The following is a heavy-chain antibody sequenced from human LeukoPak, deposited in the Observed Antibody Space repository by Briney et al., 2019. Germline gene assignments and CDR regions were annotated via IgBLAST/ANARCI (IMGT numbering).Heavy chain of an antibody. Sequence: ASVKVSCKASGYTFTDHYIHWVRQAPGQGLEWLGWINPNSGDTNYSQKFQGRVTMTRDTSVSTAYMELNRLRSDDTAVYYCARDWRGYYYYLNVWGKGTTVTISS. D-gene: IGHD3-3*01. CDR2: INPNSGDT. CDR1: GYTFTDHY. CDR3: ARDWRGYYYYLNV. V-gene: IGHV1-2*02. J-gene: IGHJ6*03.